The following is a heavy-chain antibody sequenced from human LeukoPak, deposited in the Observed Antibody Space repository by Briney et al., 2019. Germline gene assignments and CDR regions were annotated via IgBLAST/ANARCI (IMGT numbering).Heavy chain of an antibody. D-gene: IGHD3-16*01. V-gene: IGHV4-34*01. Sequence: SETLSLTCAVYGGSFSGYYWSWIRQPPGKGLEWIGEINHSGSTNYNPSLKSRVTISVDTSKNQFSLKLSSVTAADTAVYYCARTYGFWGSNWCDPWGQGTLVSVSS. CDR1: GGSFSGYY. CDR3: ARTYGFWGSNWCDP. J-gene: IGHJ5*02. CDR2: INHSGST.